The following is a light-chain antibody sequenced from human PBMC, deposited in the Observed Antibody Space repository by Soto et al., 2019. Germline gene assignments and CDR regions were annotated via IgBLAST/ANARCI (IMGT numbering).Light chain of an antibody. V-gene: IGKV3-15*01. CDR2: GAS. CDR3: QQYNNWPEKT. Sequence: EIVMTQSPATLSVSPGERATLSCRASQSVSSNLAWYQQKPGQAHRLLIYGASTRATGIPARFSGSGSGTEFTLTISSLQSEDFAVYYCQQYNNWPEKTFGQGTKLEIK. CDR1: QSVSSN. J-gene: IGKJ2*01.